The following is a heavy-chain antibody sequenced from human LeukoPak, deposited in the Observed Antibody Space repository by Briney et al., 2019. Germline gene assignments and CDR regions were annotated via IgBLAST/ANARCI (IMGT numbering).Heavy chain of an antibody. Sequence: QTGGSLRLSCAASGFTFSSYGMHWVRQAPGKGLEWVAFIRYDGSNKYYADSVKGRFTISRDNSKNTLYLQMNSLRAEDTAAYYCPKHNFYDTFRGAFDIWGQGTMVTVSS. J-gene: IGHJ3*02. CDR3: PKHNFYDTFRGAFDI. D-gene: IGHD3-22*01. V-gene: IGHV3-30*02. CDR2: IRYDGSNK. CDR1: GFTFSSYG.